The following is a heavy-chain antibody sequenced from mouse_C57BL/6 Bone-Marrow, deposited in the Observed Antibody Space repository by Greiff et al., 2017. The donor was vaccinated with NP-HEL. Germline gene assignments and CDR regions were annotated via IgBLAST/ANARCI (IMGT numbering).Heavy chain of an antibody. Sequence: EVKLQESGGGLVQPGGSMKLSCAASGFTFSDAWMDWVRQSPEKGLEWVAEIRNKANNHATYYAESVKGRFTISRDDSKSSVYLQMNSLRAEDTGIYYCTRRAVVATEYFDVWGTGTTVTVSS. V-gene: IGHV6-6*01. D-gene: IGHD1-1*01. CDR3: TRRAVVATEYFDV. J-gene: IGHJ1*03. CDR1: GFTFSDAW. CDR2: IRNKANNHAT.